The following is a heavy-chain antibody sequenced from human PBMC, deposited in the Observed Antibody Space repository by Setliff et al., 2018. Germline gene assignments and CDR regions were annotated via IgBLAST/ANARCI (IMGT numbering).Heavy chain of an antibody. Sequence: GASVKVSCKASGGSFSNYAIIWVRQVPGRGPEWMGSINPKSGVTRYVQKFQGRVTITRDTSISTAYMELSSLRSDDTAVYYCARDGISWLNWLDPWGQGTPVTVSS. D-gene: IGHD6-13*01. V-gene: IGHV1-2*02. CDR1: GGSFSNYA. CDR3: ARDGISWLNWLDP. CDR2: INPKSGVT. J-gene: IGHJ5*02.